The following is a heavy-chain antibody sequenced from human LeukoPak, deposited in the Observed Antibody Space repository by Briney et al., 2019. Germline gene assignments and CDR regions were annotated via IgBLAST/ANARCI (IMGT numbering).Heavy chain of an antibody. J-gene: IGHJ3*02. CDR1: GYTFTGYY. Sequence: ASVKLACTASGYTFTGYYMHWVRQAPGQGLEWMGWINPNSGDTNFAQKFQGWVTMTRDTSISTAYMELRRLKSDDTAVYYCARDLRFGESDFFDIWGQGTMVTVSS. D-gene: IGHD3-10*01. CDR2: INPNSGDT. CDR3: ARDLRFGESDFFDI. V-gene: IGHV1-2*04.